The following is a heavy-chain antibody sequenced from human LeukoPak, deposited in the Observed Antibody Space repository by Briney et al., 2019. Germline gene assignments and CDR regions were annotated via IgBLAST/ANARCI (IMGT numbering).Heavy chain of an antibody. CDR1: GYSFTSYW. Sequence: GESLKISCKGSGYSFTSYWIGWVRQMPGKGLEWTGIIYPGDSDTRYGPSFQGQVTISADKSISTAYLQWSSLKASDTAMYYCARLPYYYDSSGFPPNFDYWGQGTLVTVSS. D-gene: IGHD3-22*01. CDR3: ARLPYYYDSSGFPPNFDY. V-gene: IGHV5-51*01. CDR2: IYPGDSDT. J-gene: IGHJ4*02.